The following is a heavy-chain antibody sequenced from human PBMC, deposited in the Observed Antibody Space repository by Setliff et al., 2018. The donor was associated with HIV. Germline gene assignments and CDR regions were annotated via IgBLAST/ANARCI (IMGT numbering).Heavy chain of an antibody. V-gene: IGHV1-69*05. Sequence: SVKVSCKASGYTFANYALYWVRQAPGQGLQWLGWIIPIFGTANYAQKFQGRVTITTDESTITAYMELSSLRSEDTAVYYCARDTGQQLVGFDIWGQGTMVTVSS. J-gene: IGHJ3*02. D-gene: IGHD6-13*01. CDR2: IIPIFGTA. CDR3: ARDTGQQLVGFDI. CDR1: GYTFANYA.